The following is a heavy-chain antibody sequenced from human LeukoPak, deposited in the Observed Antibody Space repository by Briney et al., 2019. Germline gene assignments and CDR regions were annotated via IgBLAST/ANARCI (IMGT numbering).Heavy chain of an antibody. V-gene: IGHV4-4*07. CDR3: ARVGIFGVVGTDWGNDAFDY. CDR1: GGSISSYY. Sequence: PSETLSLTCTVSGGSISSYYWSWIRQPAGKGLEWIGRIYTSGSTNYNPSLKSRVTMSVDTSKNQFSLKLSSVTAVDTAVYYCARVGIFGVVGTDWGNDAFDYWGQGTLVTVSS. CDR2: IYTSGST. J-gene: IGHJ4*02. D-gene: IGHD3-3*01.